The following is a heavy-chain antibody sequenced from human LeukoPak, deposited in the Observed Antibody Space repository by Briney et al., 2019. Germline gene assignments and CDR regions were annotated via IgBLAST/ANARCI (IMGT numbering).Heavy chain of an antibody. CDR2: IYYSGST. CDR1: GGSISSSSYY. CDR3: ARAWGSGYYLGAFDI. Sequence: SETLSLTCTVSGGSISSSSYYWGWIRQPPGKGLEWIGSIYYSGSTYYNPSLKSRVTISVDTSKNQFSLKLSSVTAADTAVYYCARAWGSGYYLGAFDIWGQGTMVTVSS. J-gene: IGHJ3*02. V-gene: IGHV4-39*07. D-gene: IGHD3-22*01.